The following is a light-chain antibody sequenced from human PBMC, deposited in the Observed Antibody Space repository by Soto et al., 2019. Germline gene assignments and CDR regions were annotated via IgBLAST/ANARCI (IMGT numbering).Light chain of an antibody. Sequence: EIVLTQSPGTLSLSPGERATLSCRASQSVSPYLAWYQHKPGQAPRLLIYGASSRATGIPDRFSGSGSGADFTLTISRLEPEDFAVYYCQQHSNSPRTFGQGTKVDIK. J-gene: IGKJ1*01. CDR2: GAS. V-gene: IGKV3-20*01. CDR1: QSVSPY. CDR3: QQHSNSPRT.